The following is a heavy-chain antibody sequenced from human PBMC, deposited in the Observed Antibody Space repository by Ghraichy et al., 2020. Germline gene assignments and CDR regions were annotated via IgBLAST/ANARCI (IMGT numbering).Heavy chain of an antibody. CDR1: CGSISSYY. Sequence: SQTLSLTCTVSCGSISSYYWSWIRQPAAKGLEWIGRIYTSGSTNYNPSLKSRVTMSVDTSKNQFSLKLSSVTAADTAVYYCARPYYDVWSGYDDAFDIWGQGTMVTVSS. V-gene: IGHV4-4*07. CDR2: IYTSGST. J-gene: IGHJ3*02. D-gene: IGHD3-3*01. CDR3: ARPYYDVWSGYDDAFDI.